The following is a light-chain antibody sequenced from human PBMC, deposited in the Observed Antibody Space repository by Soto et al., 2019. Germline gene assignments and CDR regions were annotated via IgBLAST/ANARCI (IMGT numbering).Light chain of an antibody. Sequence: DIPMTQSPSSLSASVGDRVTITCRASQSISNYLNWYQQKPGKAPKLLIYAASNLQSGVPSRFSGSGSGTDFTLTISSLQPEDFATYYCQQSYSTPFTFGPGTKVDIK. J-gene: IGKJ3*01. CDR1: QSISNY. CDR2: AAS. V-gene: IGKV1-39*01. CDR3: QQSYSTPFT.